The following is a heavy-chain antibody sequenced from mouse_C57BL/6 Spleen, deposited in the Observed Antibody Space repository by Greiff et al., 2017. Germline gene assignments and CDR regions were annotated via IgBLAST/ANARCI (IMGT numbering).Heavy chain of an antibody. J-gene: IGHJ2*01. V-gene: IGHV1-26*01. D-gene: IGHD1-1*01. CDR2: INPNNGGT. CDR3: ARRPYYSFFDY. Sequence: EVQLQQSGPELVKPGASVKISCKASGYTFTDYYMNWVKQSHGKSLEWIGDINPNNGGTSYNQKFKGKATLTVDKSSSTAYMELRSLTSEDSAVYYCARRPYYSFFDYWGQGTTLTVSS. CDR1: GYTFTDYY.